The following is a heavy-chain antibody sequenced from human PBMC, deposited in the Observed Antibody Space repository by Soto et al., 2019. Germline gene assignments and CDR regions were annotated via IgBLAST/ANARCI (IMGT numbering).Heavy chain of an antibody. CDR3: AKGRGYLGY. D-gene: IGHD3-10*01. Sequence: PGGALRLSFAASGFTFSIYGMHWVLQAPGKGLEWLAVISYDGSNKYYADSVKGRFTISRDNSKNTLYLQMNSLRAEATAVYYCAKGRGYLGYWGQGTLVTVSS. V-gene: IGHV3-30*18. CDR2: ISYDGSNK. J-gene: IGHJ4*02. CDR1: GFTFSIYG.